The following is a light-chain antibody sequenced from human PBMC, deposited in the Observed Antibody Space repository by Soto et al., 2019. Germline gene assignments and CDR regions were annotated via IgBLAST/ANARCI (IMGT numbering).Light chain of an antibody. CDR2: DAS. CDR3: QQRRTWPLT. CDR1: QSISSH. V-gene: IGKV3-11*01. J-gene: IGKJ4*01. Sequence: EIVLTQSPATLSLSPGERATLSCRASQSISSHLAWYQQKPGKAPRLLMYDASNRDTGILARFSGSGSGTDFTLTISSLEPEDFAVYYCQQRRTWPLTFGGGTKVEIK.